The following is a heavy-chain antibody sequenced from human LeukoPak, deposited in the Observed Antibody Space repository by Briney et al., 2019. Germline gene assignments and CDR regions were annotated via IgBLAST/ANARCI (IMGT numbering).Heavy chain of an antibody. CDR3: ARGGMATTH. CDR1: GGSISSYY. Sequence: SETLSLTCTVSGGSISSYYWSWIRQPPGKGLEWIGYIYYSGSTNYNPSLKSRVTLSVDTSKNQFSLKLSSVTAADTAVYYCARGGMATTHWGQGTLVTVSS. V-gene: IGHV4-59*01. J-gene: IGHJ4*02. CDR2: IYYSGST. D-gene: IGHD5-24*01.